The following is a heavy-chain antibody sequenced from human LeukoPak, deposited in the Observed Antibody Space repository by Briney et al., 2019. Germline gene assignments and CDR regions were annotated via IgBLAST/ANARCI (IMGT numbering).Heavy chain of an antibody. CDR3: ARHFRDSSGYYGNPGKFDP. CDR2: INHSGST. V-gene: IGHV4-34*01. J-gene: IGHJ5*02. Sequence: PSETLSLTCAVYGGSFSGYYWSWIRQPPGKGLEWIGEINHSGSTNYNPSLKSRVTISVDTSKNQFSLKLSSVTAADTAVYYCARHFRDSSGYYGNPGKFDPWGQGTLVTVSS. CDR1: GGSFSGYY. D-gene: IGHD3-22*01.